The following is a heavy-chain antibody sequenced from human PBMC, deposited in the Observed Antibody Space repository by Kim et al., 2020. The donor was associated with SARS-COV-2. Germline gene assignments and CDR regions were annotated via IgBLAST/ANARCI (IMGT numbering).Heavy chain of an antibody. Sequence: GGSLRLSCAASGFTFSDYYMSWIRQAPGKGLEWVSYISSSSSYTNYADSVKGRFTISRDNAKNSLYLQMNSLRAEDTAVYYCARVRRIQLWNVETGFDYWGQGTLVTVSS. CDR2: ISSSSSYT. CDR3: ARVRRIQLWNVETGFDY. V-gene: IGHV3-11*05. J-gene: IGHJ4*02. D-gene: IGHD5-18*01. CDR1: GFTFSDYY.